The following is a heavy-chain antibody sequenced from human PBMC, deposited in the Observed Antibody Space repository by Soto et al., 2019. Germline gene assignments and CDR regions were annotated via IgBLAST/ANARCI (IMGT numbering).Heavy chain of an antibody. Sequence: SETLSLTCAVSGASTNTAGYSWTWLRQPPGKGLEWIGYMYHSGATTYNPSLQSRVTISGDGSKNQFSLRLTSVTAADTATYYCARVYDSSGYFIDYWGPGTLVTVSS. D-gene: IGHD3-22*01. CDR1: GASTNTAGYS. CDR2: MYHSGAT. CDR3: ARVYDSSGYFIDY. J-gene: IGHJ4*02. V-gene: IGHV4-30-2*01.